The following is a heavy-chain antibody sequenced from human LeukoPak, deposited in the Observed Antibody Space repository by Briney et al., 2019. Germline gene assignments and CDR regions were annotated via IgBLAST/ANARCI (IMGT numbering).Heavy chain of an antibody. D-gene: IGHD3-10*01. V-gene: IGHV3-48*03. Sequence: PGGTLRLSCAASGFTFSSYAMNWVRQAPGKGLEWVSYISSSGSTIYYADSVKGRFTISRDNAKNSLYLQMNSLRAEDTAVYYCARETGSGSYWPFDYWGQGTLVTVSS. CDR1: GFTFSSYA. J-gene: IGHJ4*02. CDR2: ISSSGSTI. CDR3: ARETGSGSYWPFDY.